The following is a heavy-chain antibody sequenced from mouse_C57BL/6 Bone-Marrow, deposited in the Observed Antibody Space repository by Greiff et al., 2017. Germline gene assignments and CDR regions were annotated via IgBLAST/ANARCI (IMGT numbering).Heavy chain of an antibody. CDR3: ARWGNWCFDY. CDR1: GYTFTGYW. D-gene: IGHD4-1*01. V-gene: IGHV1-9*01. Sequence: QVQLQQSGAELMKPGASVKLSCKATGYTFTGYWIEWVKQRPGHGLEWIGEILPGSGNTYYNEKFKGKATLTADKSSSTAYMELRSLTSEDSAVYFCARWGNWCFDYWGQGTTLTVSS. CDR2: ILPGSGNT. J-gene: IGHJ2*01.